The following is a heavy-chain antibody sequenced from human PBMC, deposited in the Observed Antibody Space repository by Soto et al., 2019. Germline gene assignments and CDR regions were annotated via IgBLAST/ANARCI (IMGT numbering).Heavy chain of an antibody. J-gene: IGHJ4*02. Sequence: ASVKVSCKDSGYTFTGYAMHWVRQAPGQRLEWMGWINAGNGNTKYSQKFQGRVTITRDTSASTAYMELSSLRSEDTAVYYCARAVEGPPNFYKWGRGTLLPVSS. V-gene: IGHV1-3*01. CDR2: INAGNGNT. CDR3: ARAVEGPPNFYK. CDR1: GYTFTGYA. D-gene: IGHD3-10*01.